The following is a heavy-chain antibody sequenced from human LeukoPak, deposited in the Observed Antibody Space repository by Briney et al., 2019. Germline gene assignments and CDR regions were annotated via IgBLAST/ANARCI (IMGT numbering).Heavy chain of an antibody. J-gene: IGHJ4*02. D-gene: IGHD4-17*01. CDR2: IYYSGST. CDR1: GGSISSYY. CDR3: ARHAWDDYGFFDY. V-gene: IGHV4-59*08. Sequence: SETLSLTCTVSGGSISSYYWSWIRQPPGKGLERIGYIYYSGSTNYNPSLKSRVTISVDTSKNQFSLKLSSVTAADTAVYYCARHAWDDYGFFDYWGQGTLVTVSS.